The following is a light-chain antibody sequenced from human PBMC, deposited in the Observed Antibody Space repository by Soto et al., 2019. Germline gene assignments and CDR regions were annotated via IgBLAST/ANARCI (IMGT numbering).Light chain of an antibody. CDR2: GVF. CDR1: QSVSSN. CDR3: QQYNNWPWT. V-gene: IGKV3-15*01. Sequence: EIVMTQSPATLSVSPGERATLSCRTSQSVSSNLAWYQQKPGQAPRLLIYGVFTRATGIPARFSGSGSGTEFTLTISSLQSEDFAVYCCQQYNNWPWTFGQGTKVAIK. J-gene: IGKJ1*01.